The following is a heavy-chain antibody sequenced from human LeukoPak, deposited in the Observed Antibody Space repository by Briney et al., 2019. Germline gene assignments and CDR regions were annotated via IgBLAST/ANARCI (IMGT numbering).Heavy chain of an antibody. CDR2: ISYDGRNK. J-gene: IGHJ4*02. CDR1: GFTFDIYG. CDR3: AKDRLDMASIISLYYFNF. Sequence: PGGSLRLSCAASGFTFDIYGMHWVRQAPGKGLEWVALISYDGRNKYYADSVKGRFTISRDNSRNTLYLQLNGLRAEDTAVYYCAKDRLDMASIISLYYFNFCGQGTLVSVSS. D-gene: IGHD5-24*01. V-gene: IGHV3-30*18.